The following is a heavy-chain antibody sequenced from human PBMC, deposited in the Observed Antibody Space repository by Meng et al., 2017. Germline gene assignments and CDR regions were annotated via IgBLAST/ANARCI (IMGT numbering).Heavy chain of an antibody. J-gene: IGHJ1*01. CDR2: IFHTGNT. V-gene: IGHV4-4*02. CDR3: VNYCSGGKCSPNEKTQH. CDR1: GASFSSGNW. Sequence: QMQLQESGPGLVKPSGTLSLTCAVSGASFSSGNWWGWVRQPPGKGLEWIGEIFHTGNTNYNPSLQSRVSLSIDKSKSQFSLKVISVTAAATAVYYCVNYCSGGKCSPNEKTQHWGQGTLVTVSS. D-gene: IGHD2-15*01.